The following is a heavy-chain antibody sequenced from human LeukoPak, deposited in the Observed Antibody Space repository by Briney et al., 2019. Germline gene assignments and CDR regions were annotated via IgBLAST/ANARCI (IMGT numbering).Heavy chain of an antibody. CDR1: GGSIRSSYYY. V-gene: IGHV4-39*07. CDR2: IYDSGST. D-gene: IGHD6-19*01. J-gene: IGHJ4*02. Sequence: LSLTCTVSGGSIRSSYYYWGWIRQPPGKGLEWIGSIYDSGSTYYNPSLKSRVTISVDTSKNQFSLKLSSVTAADTAVYYCARGSSGWYYFDYWGQGTLVTVSS. CDR3: ARGSSGWYYFDY.